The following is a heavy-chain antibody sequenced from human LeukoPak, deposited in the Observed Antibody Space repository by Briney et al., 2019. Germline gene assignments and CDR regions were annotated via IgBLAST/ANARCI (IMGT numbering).Heavy chain of an antibody. CDR3: ARAPTAYYDSSDHIGD. V-gene: IGHV1-18*01. J-gene: IGHJ4*02. CDR2: ISAHNGNT. CDR1: GYTFTSYG. D-gene: IGHD3-22*01. Sequence: ASVKVSCKASGYTFTSYGISWVRQAPGQGLEWMGWISAHNGNTNYAQKLQGRVTMTTDTSTSTAYMELRSLRSDDTAVYYCARAPTAYYDSSDHIGDWGQGTLVTVSS.